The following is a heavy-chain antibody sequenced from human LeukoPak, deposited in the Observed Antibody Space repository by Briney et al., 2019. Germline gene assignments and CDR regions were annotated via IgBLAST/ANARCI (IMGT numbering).Heavy chain of an antibody. CDR3: AGTYYDSSGYIFDY. D-gene: IGHD3-22*01. J-gene: IGHJ4*02. CDR1: GYSISSGYY. CDR2: IYHSGST. V-gene: IGHV4-38-2*01. Sequence: PSETLSLTCAVSGYSISSGYYWGWIRQPPGKGLEWIGRIYHSGSTFYNPSLKSRVTIAVATSKNQFSLKLSSVTAADTAVYYCAGTYYDSSGYIFDYWGQGNLVTVSS.